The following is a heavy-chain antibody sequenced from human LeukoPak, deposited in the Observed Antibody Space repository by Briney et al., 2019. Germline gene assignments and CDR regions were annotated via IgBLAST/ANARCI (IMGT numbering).Heavy chain of an antibody. CDR2: SSGSGGST. D-gene: IGHD3-10*01. CDR1: GFTFSSYA. V-gene: IGHV3-23*01. CDR3: AKRYGSGSYYGFYYYGMDV. J-gene: IGHJ6*02. Sequence: GGSLRLSCAASGFTFSSYAMSWVRQAPGKGREWVSASSGSGGSTYYADSVKGRFAISRDNSKNTLYLQMNSLRAEDTAVYYCAKRYGSGSYYGFYYYGMDVWGQGTTVTVSS.